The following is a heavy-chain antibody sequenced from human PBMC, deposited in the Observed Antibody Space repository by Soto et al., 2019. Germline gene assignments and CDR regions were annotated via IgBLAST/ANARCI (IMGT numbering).Heavy chain of an antibody. Sequence: QVQLVQSGAEVKKPGASVKVSCKASGYTFTSYGISWVRQAPGQGLEWMGWINAYNGNTNYAQKLQRRVTMTTDTSTSPAYMELRSLRSDATAVYYCARDRGAYGMDVWGQGTTVTVSS. CDR3: ARDRGAYGMDV. CDR1: GYTFTSYG. J-gene: IGHJ6*02. CDR2: INAYNGNT. V-gene: IGHV1-18*01.